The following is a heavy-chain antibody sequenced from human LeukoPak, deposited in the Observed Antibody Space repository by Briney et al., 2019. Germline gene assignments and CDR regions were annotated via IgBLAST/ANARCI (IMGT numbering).Heavy chain of an antibody. J-gene: IGHJ3*02. Sequence: GGSLRLSCAASGFTVSSNYMSWVRQAPGKGLEWVSVIYSGGSTYYADSVKGRFTISRDNSKNTLYLQMNSLRAEDTAVYYCARTIVDYGDYMDAFDIWGQGTMVTVSS. CDR1: GFTVSSNY. V-gene: IGHV3-53*01. CDR3: ARTIVDYGDYMDAFDI. D-gene: IGHD4-17*01. CDR2: IYSGGST.